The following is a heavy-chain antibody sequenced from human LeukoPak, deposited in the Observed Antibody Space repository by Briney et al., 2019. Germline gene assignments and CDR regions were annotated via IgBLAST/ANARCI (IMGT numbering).Heavy chain of an antibody. CDR1: GGSFSGYY. V-gene: IGHV4-34*01. D-gene: IGHD5-12*01. CDR3: ARRSSFPLATFDY. CDR2: INHSGST. Sequence: PSETLSLTCAVYGGSFSGYYWSWIRQPPGKGLEWIGEINHSGSTNYNPSLKSRVTISVDTSKNQFSPKLSSVTAADTAVYYCARRSSFPLATFDYWGQGTLVTVSS. J-gene: IGHJ4*02.